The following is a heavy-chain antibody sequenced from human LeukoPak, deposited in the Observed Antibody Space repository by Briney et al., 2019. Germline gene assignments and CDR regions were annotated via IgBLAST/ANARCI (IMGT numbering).Heavy chain of an antibody. D-gene: IGHD3-10*01. CDR2: ISTYNGNT. Sequence: GASVKVSCKASGYTFTSYGISWVRQAPGQGLEWMGWISTYNGNTNYAQKFQGRVTMTTDTSTSTAYMELRSLRSDDTAVYYCARDQTYYYGSGENYYYGMDVWGQGTTVTVSS. CDR1: GYTFTSYG. CDR3: ARDQTYYYGSGENYYYGMDV. V-gene: IGHV1-18*01. J-gene: IGHJ6*02.